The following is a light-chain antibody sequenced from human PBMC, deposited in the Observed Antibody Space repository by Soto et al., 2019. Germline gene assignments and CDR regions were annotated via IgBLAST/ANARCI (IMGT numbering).Light chain of an antibody. V-gene: IGKV3-15*01. J-gene: IGKJ2*01. Sequence: EVVMTQSPATLSVSPGERATLSCRASQSVSNKLAWYQQNPGQAPRLLIYDASTRATGVPARFSGSGSGTEFTLTISSLQSEDSAVYYCQQYYDLYTSGQGTNLEI. CDR3: QQYYDLYT. CDR2: DAS. CDR1: QSVSNK.